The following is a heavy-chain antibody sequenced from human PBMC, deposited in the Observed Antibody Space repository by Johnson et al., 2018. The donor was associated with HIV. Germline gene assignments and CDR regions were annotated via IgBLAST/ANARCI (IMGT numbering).Heavy chain of an antibody. CDR3: ARDGAIAGAATEALDL. D-gene: IGHD1-26*01. J-gene: IGHJ3*01. Sequence: QVQLVESGGGVVQPGRSLRLSCVASGFTFNRYGLHWVRQAPGKGLEWVATTSFDERGKHYTDSVKGRFTISRDNSKNAIYLQLNSLRPEDTAVYYCARDGAIAGAATEALDLWGQGTMVIVSS. V-gene: IGHV3-30*04. CDR2: TSFDERGK. CDR1: GFTFNRYG.